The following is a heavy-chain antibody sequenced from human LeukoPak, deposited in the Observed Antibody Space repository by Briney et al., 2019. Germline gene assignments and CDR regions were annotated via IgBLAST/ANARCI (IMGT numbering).Heavy chain of an antibody. D-gene: IGHD3-22*01. Sequence: GRSLRLSCAASGFTFSSYAMHWVRQAPGKGLEWVAVISYDGSNKYYADSVKGRFTISRDNAKNSLCLQMNSLRAEDTAVYYCARHVVAVGFDYWGQGTLVTVSS. CDR2: ISYDGSNK. CDR3: ARHVVAVGFDY. CDR1: GFTFSSYA. J-gene: IGHJ4*02. V-gene: IGHV3-30*04.